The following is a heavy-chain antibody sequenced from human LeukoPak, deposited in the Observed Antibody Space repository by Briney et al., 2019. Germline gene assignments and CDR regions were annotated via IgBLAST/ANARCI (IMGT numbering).Heavy chain of an antibody. V-gene: IGHV3-30*04. CDR2: ISYDESNK. J-gene: IGHJ4*02. CDR1: GFTFSSYA. Sequence: PGGSLRLSCAASGFTFSSYAMHWVRQAPGKGLEWVAVISYDESNKYYADSVKGRFTISRDNSKNTLYLQMNSLRAEDTAVYYCARDRDYDSSGPLDYWGQGTLVTVSS. CDR3: ARDRDYDSSGPLDY. D-gene: IGHD3-22*01.